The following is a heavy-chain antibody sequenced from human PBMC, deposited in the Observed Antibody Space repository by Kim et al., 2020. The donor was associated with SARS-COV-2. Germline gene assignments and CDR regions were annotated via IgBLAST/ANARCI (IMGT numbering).Heavy chain of an antibody. CDR3: ASEKGILDYVWGSYLFDY. CDR1: GFTFSSYG. J-gene: IGHJ4*02. CDR2: ISYDGSNK. D-gene: IGHD3-16*02. V-gene: IGHV3-30*03. Sequence: GGSLRLSCAASGFTFSSYGMHWVRQAPGKGLEWVAVISYDGSNKYYADSVKGRFTISRDNSKNTLYLQMNSLRAEDTAVYYCASEKGILDYVWGSYLFDYWAKGTLAPVSS.